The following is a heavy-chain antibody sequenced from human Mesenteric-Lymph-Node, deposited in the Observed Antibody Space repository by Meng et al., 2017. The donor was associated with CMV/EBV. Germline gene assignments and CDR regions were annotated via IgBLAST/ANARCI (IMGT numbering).Heavy chain of an antibody. Sequence: GESLKISCAASGFTLSSYSMNWVRQAPGKGLEWVSSINSNSGYIYYGDSLKGRFTISRDNAKNSLYLQMNSLRAEDTAVYYCARDSGRVNYWGQGTLVTVSS. D-gene: IGHD1-26*01. J-gene: IGHJ4*02. CDR2: INSNSGYI. CDR3: ARDSGRVNY. CDR1: GFTLSSYS. V-gene: IGHV3-21*06.